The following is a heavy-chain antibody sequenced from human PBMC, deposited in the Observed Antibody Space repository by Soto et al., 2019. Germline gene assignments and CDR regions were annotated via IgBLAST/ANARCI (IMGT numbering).Heavy chain of an antibody. CDR3: ARSEGEDVLDHYYYYYGMDV. Sequence: SETLSLTCTVSGGSVSSGSYYWSWIRQPPGKGLEWIGYIYYSGSINYNPSLKSRVTISVDTSKNQFSLKLSSVTAADTAVYYCARSEGEDVLDHYYYYYGMDVWGQGTTVTVSS. CDR2: IYYSGSI. J-gene: IGHJ6*02. D-gene: IGHD3-16*01. V-gene: IGHV4-61*01. CDR1: GGSVSSGSYY.